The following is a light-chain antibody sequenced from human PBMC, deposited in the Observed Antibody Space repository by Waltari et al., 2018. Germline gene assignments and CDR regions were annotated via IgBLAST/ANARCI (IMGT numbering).Light chain of an antibody. CDR3: MQGTDWPRT. Sequence: DVVMTQSPLSLPVTLGQPAPISCMSSQSILYSDGYTDLNWFQQRPGQSPRRLIFKVSNRDPGFPDRFSGSGSGTDFTLRISRVEAEDVGVYYCMQGTDWPRTFGQGTKVEIK. CDR1: QSILYSDGYTD. CDR2: KVS. J-gene: IGKJ1*01. V-gene: IGKV2-30*01.